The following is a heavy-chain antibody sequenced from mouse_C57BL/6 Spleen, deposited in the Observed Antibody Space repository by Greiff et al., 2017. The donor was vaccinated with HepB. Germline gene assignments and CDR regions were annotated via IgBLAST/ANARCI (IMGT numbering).Heavy chain of an antibody. CDR2: ISYDGSN. CDR3: ASGYYWTWFAY. J-gene: IGHJ3*01. D-gene: IGHD2-3*01. CDR1: GYSITSCYY. V-gene: IGHV3-6*01. Sequence: EVQLQESGPGLVKPSQSLSLTCSVTGYSITSCYYWNWIRQFPGNKLEWMGYISYDGSNNYNPSLKNRISITRDTSKNQFFLKLNSVTTEDTATYYCASGYYWTWFAYWGQGTLVTVSA.